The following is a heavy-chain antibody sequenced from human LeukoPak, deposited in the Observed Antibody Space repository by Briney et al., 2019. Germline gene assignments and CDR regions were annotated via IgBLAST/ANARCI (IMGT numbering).Heavy chain of an antibody. CDR1: GYTFTSYG. J-gene: IGHJ4*02. D-gene: IGHD3-10*01. CDR2: ISAYNGNT. V-gene: IGHV1-18*04. CDR3: ARQGRGVTTYYFDY. Sequence: GASVKVSCKASGYTFTSYGISWVRQTPGQGLEWMGWISAYNGNTNYAQKLQGRVTMTTDTSTSTAYMELRSLRSDDTAVYYCARQGRGVTTYYFDYWGQGTLVTVSS.